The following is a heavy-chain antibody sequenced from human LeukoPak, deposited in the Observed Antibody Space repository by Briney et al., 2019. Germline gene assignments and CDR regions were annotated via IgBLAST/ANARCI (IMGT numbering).Heavy chain of an antibody. D-gene: IGHD6-13*01. V-gene: IGHV3-48*03. Sequence: GGSLRLSCAASGFTFSSYEMNWVRQAPGKGLEWVSYISSSGSTIYYADSVKGRFTISRDNAKNSLYLQLNSLRAEDTAVYYCAKDFFGSGSSLYNYFDYWGQGTLVTVSS. CDR2: ISSSGSTI. CDR1: GFTFSSYE. CDR3: AKDFFGSGSSLYNYFDY. J-gene: IGHJ4*02.